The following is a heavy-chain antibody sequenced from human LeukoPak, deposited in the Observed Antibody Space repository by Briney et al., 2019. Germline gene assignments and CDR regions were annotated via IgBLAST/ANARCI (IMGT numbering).Heavy chain of an antibody. V-gene: IGHV3-23*01. D-gene: IGHD1-26*01. CDR2: ISGGGGST. J-gene: IGHJ3*02. Sequence: PGGSLRLSCAASGFTFSNYVMTWVRQAPGKGLEWVSAISGGGGSTYYAGSVKGRFTISKDNSKNTLFLQMNSLRGEDMAVYYCAKGLSGSYSGYAFDIWGQGTMVTVSS. CDR3: AKGLSGSYSGYAFDI. CDR1: GFTFSNYV.